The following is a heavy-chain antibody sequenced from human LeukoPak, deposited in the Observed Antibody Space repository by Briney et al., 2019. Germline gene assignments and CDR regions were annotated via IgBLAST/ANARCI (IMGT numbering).Heavy chain of an antibody. CDR2: IYSSGST. CDR3: ARGYSYYFES. Sequence: PSETLSLTCTVSGGSISSYYWSWIRQPPGKELEWIGYIYSSGSTNYNPSLKSRVTMSVDTSKNQFSLKLSSVTAADTAVYYCARGYSYYFESWGQGTLVTVSS. D-gene: IGHD5-18*01. V-gene: IGHV4-59*01. J-gene: IGHJ4*02. CDR1: GGSISSYY.